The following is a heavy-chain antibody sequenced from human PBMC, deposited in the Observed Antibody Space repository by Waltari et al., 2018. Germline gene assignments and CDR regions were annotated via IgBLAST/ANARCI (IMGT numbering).Heavy chain of an antibody. Sequence: EVQLVESGGGLVQPGGSLRLSCAASGFTFSSYWLSWVRQAPGKGLAWVANIKEDGSETYSVDSVKGRFTVSRDNTKNSLHLHMNSLRAEDTAVYYCARAPRTVVFRGFDYWGQGTLVTVSS. J-gene: IGHJ4*02. V-gene: IGHV3-7*01. CDR2: IKEDGSET. CDR1: GFTFSSYW. CDR3: ARAPRTVVFRGFDY. D-gene: IGHD3-10*01.